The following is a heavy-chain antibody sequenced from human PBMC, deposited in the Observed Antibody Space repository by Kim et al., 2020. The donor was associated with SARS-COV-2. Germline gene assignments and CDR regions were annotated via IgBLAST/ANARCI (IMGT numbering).Heavy chain of an antibody. Sequence: SETLSLTCTVSGGSISSSSYYWGWIRQPPGKGLEWIGSIYYSGSTYYNPSLKSRVTISVDTSKNQFSLKLSSVTAADTAVYYCARRCSSTSCSVDYWGQG. V-gene: IGHV4-39*01. CDR2: IYYSGST. D-gene: IGHD2-2*01. CDR1: GGSISSSSYY. J-gene: IGHJ4*02. CDR3: ARRCSSTSCSVDY.